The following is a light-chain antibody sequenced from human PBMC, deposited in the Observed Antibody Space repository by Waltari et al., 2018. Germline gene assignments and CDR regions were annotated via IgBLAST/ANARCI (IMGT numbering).Light chain of an antibody. CDR1: QGISRW. V-gene: IGKV1-12*01. J-gene: IGKJ2*01. CDR2: AAS. Sequence: QMTQSPSSLSASVGDRVTITCRASQGISRWLAWYQQKPGKAPNLLMYAASSLQSGVPSRFSGSGSGTDFTLPVSSLQPEDSAIYYCQQANSFPYTFGQGTKVEIK. CDR3: QQANSFPYT.